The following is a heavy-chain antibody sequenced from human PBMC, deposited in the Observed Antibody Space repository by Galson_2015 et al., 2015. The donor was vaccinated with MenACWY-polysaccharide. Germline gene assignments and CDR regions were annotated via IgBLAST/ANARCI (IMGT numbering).Heavy chain of an antibody. CDR1: GFTFSSYD. V-gene: IGHV3-48*03. J-gene: IGHJ6*02. D-gene: IGHD3-22*01. CDR2: ISSSGRNI. CDR3: ARGGYYYDSSGYLYYYGMDV. Sequence: SLRLSCAACGFTFSSYDMNWVRQAPGEGLEWVSYISSSGRNIYYADSVKGRFTISRDNAKNSLYLQMNSLRAEDTAVYYCARGGYYYDSSGYLYYYGMDVWGQGTTVTVSS.